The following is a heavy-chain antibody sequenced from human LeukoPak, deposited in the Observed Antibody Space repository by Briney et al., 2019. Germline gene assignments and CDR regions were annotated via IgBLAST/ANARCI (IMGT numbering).Heavy chain of an antibody. Sequence: ASVKVSCKASGGTFSSYAISWMRQAPGQGLEWMGRIIPIFGIANYAQKFQGRVTITADKSTSTAYMELSSLRSEDTAVYYCAKNGEGGSYFDYWGQGTLVTVSS. CDR1: GGTFSSYA. CDR3: AKNGEGGSYFDY. CDR2: IIPIFGIA. V-gene: IGHV1-69*04. D-gene: IGHD3-16*01. J-gene: IGHJ4*02.